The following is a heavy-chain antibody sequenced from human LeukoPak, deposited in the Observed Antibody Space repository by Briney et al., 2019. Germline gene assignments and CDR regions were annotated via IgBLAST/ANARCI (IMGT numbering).Heavy chain of an antibody. CDR2: ISGSGGAT. Sequence: GGSLRLSCAASGFTFNTYGMSWVRQAPGKGLEWVSGISGSGGATYYADSVKGRFTISRDDPHNTLYLQMNSLRAEDTAVYFCARAPHYSSGWYAYWGQGTLVTVSS. V-gene: IGHV3-23*01. J-gene: IGHJ4*02. CDR1: GFTFNTYG. CDR3: ARAPHYSSGWYAY. D-gene: IGHD6-19*01.